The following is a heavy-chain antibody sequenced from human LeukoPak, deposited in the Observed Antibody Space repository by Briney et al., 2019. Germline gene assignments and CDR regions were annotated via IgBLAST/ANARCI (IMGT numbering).Heavy chain of an antibody. D-gene: IGHD3-3*01. V-gene: IGHV4-34*01. CDR3: ARGHVRIDFWSGYYTRPSYYFDY. J-gene: IGHJ4*02. Sequence: PSETLSLTCAVYGGSFSGYYWSWIRQPPGKGLEWIGEINHSGSTNYNPSLKSRVTISVDTSKNQFSLKLSSVTAADTAVYYCARGHVRIDFWSGYYTRPSYYFDYWGQGTLVTVSS. CDR2: INHSGST. CDR1: GGSFSGYY.